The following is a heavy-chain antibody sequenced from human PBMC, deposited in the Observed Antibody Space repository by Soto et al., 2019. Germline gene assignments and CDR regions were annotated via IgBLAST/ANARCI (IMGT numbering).Heavy chain of an antibody. CDR2: IFSNDEK. D-gene: IGHD6-19*01. J-gene: IGHJ6*02. CDR3: ARIQTSSGWYGYYYYGMDV. CDR1: GFSLSNARMG. V-gene: IGHV2-26*01. Sequence: SGPTGEPTETLTLTCTVSGFSLSNARMGVSWIRQPPGKALEWLAHIFSNDEKSYSTSLKSRLTISKDTSKSQVVLTMTNMDPVDTATYYCARIQTSSGWYGYYYYGMDVWGQGTTVTV.